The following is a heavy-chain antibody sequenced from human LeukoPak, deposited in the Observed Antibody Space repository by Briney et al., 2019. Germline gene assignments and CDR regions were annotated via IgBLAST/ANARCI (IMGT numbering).Heavy chain of an antibody. J-gene: IGHJ4*02. Sequence: SQTLSLTCAIFGDSVSSNSATWNRIRQSPSRGLEWLGRTSYRSKWYHDYAVSVKSRLTINPDTSKNQFSLHLNFVTPEDTAVYYCARADGTWLDYWGQGTVVTVSS. CDR2: TSYRSKWYH. CDR1: GDSVSSNSAT. V-gene: IGHV6-1*01. CDR3: ARADGTWLDY. D-gene: IGHD2-15*01.